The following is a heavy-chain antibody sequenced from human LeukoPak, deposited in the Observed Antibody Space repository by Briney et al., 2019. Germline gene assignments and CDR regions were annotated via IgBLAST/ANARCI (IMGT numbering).Heavy chain of an antibody. D-gene: IGHD5-18*01. J-gene: IGHJ4*02. V-gene: IGHV4-59*01. CDR3: ARAVGGYSYGFFFDY. CDR1: GGSISSYY. CDR2: IYYSGNT. Sequence: SETLSLTCTVSGGSISSYYWTWIRQPPGRGLEWIGYIYYSGNTNYNPSLTSRVTISLDTSKSQFSLKLSSVTAADTAVYYCARAVGGYSYGFFFDYWGQGALVTVSS.